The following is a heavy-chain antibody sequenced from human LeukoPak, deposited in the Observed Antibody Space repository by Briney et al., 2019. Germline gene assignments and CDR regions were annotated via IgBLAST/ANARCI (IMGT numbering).Heavy chain of an antibody. V-gene: IGHV3-23*01. J-gene: IGHJ4*02. CDR3: ARVTLTGYYALDY. Sequence: PGGSLRLSCAASGFTFSSYAMSWVRQAPGKGLEWVSAISGSGGSTYYADSVKGRFTISRDNSKNTLYLQMNSLGAEDTAVYYCARVTLTGYYALDYWGQGTLVTVSS. D-gene: IGHD3-9*01. CDR2: ISGSGGST. CDR1: GFTFSSYA.